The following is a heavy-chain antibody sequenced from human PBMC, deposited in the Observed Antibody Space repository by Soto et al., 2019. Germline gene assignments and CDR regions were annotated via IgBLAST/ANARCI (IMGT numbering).Heavy chain of an antibody. J-gene: IGHJ6*02. V-gene: IGHV3-30*03. CDR2: ISFDGSSK. D-gene: IGHD2-8*02. CDR3: ARHAVLGGRDYYYGMDV. CDR1: RFSFSHYG. Sequence: LRLSCAASRFSFSHYGMHWVRQAPGKGLEWVAAISFDGSSKNYADSVKGRFTISRDNSKNSLYLEMNSLRADDTAVYYCARHAVLGGRDYYYGMDVWGQGTTVTVSS.